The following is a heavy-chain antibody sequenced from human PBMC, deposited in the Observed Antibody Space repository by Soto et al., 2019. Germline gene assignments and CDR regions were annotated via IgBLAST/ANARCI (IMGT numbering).Heavy chain of an antibody. J-gene: IGHJ4*02. CDR2: IYYSGNT. CDR1: GGSISSSSNYY. Sequence: SETLSLTCTFSGGSISSSSNYYWVFILQPPFKGLEWIGSIYYSGNTYYSPSLKSRVTLSVDTSKNQFSLNLNSVTAADTAVYYCVTTAAYCNGISCYDFDNWGQGTLVTVSS. D-gene: IGHD2-2*01. V-gene: IGHV4-39*01. CDR3: VTTAAYCNGISCYDFDN.